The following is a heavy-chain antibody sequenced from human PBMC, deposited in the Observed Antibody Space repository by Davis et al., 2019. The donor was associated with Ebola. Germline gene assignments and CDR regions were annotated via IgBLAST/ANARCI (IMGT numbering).Heavy chain of an antibody. V-gene: IGHV4-39*02. CDR1: GGSIISSSSY. CDR2: IYYSGIT. D-gene: IGHD5-12*01. Sequence: SETLSLTCTVSGGSIISSSSYWGWIRQPPRKGLEWIGSIYYSGITYYNPSLKSRVTISVDTSKNQFSLKLRSVTAADTAVYYCARDRVDRYYFDYWGQGTLVTVSS. J-gene: IGHJ4*02. CDR3: ARDRVDRYYFDY.